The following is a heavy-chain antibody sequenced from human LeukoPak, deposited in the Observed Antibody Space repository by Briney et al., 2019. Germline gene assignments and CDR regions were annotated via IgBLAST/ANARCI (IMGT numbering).Heavy chain of an antibody. CDR1: GFTFSSYV. Sequence: GGSLRLSCAASGFTFSSYVMSWVRQAPGKGLEWVSAISGSGGSTYYADSVKGRFTISRDNSKNTLYLQMNSLRAEDTALYYCARELRIAVAGTKDYWGQGTLVTVSS. CDR2: ISGSGGST. CDR3: ARELRIAVAGTKDY. J-gene: IGHJ4*02. D-gene: IGHD6-19*01. V-gene: IGHV3-23*01.